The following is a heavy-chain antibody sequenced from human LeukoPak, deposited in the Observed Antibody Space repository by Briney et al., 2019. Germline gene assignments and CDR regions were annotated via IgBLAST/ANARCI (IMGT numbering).Heavy chain of an antibody. V-gene: IGHV4-4*02. CDR1: GGSISSTNW. J-gene: IGHJ3*02. D-gene: IGHD3-9*01. Sequence: SGTLSLTCAVSGGSISSTNWWSWVRQPPGKGLEWIGEIYHSGRTKYNPSLKSRGTISVDKSKNQFSLKLSSVTAADTAVYYCARRRVRYFDWGPGAFDIWGQGTMVTVSS. CDR2: IYHSGRT. CDR3: ARRRVRYFDWGPGAFDI.